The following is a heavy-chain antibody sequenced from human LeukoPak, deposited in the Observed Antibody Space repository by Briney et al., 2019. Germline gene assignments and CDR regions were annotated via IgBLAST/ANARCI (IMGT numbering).Heavy chain of an antibody. Sequence: SVKVSCKASGGTFSSYAISWVRQAPGQGLEWMGGIIPIFGTANYAQKFQGRVTITADESTSTAYMELSSLRSEDTAVYYCARALDATFKPRPGGANFDYWGKGTLVTVSS. CDR3: ARALDATFKPRPGGANFDY. CDR2: IIPIFGTA. J-gene: IGHJ4*02. V-gene: IGHV1-69*13. D-gene: IGHD6-6*01. CDR1: GGTFSSYA.